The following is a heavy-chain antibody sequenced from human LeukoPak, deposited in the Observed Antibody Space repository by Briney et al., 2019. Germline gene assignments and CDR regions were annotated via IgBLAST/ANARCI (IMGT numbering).Heavy chain of an antibody. CDR3: AKDLVGTGAFDI. CDR1: GFIFSTSA. V-gene: IGHV3-23*01. D-gene: IGHD2-21*02. J-gene: IGHJ3*02. Sequence: GGSLRLSCAASGFIFSTSAMGWVRQAPGKGLEWVSVISGSSDNTYYADSVKGRFTISRDNSKNTLYLQTNSLRAEDTAVYYCAKDLVGTGAFDIWGQGTMVTVSS. CDR2: ISGSSDNT.